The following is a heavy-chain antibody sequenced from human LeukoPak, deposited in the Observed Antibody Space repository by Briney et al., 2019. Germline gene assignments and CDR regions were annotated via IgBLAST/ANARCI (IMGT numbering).Heavy chain of an antibody. V-gene: IGHV3-74*01. CDR3: VRDDGYYYGSGTYYRP. J-gene: IGHJ5*02. CDR2: ISGDESRT. CDR1: GFTFRSYW. Sequence: GGSLRLSCAASGFTFRSYWMHWVRQAPGKGLVWVSHISGDESRTTYADSVQGRFTISRDNAKNTLYLQMNSLRVEDTAVYYCVRDDGYYYGSGTYYRPWGQGTLVTVYS. D-gene: IGHD3-10*01.